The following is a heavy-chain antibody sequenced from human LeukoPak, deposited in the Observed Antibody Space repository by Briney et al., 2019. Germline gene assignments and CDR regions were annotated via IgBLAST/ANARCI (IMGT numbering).Heavy chain of an antibody. Sequence: GGSLRLSCAASGFTFRNYWMSWVRQAPGKGLEWVAKIKQDGGEKYYVDSVKGRFTISRDNAKNSLYLQMNSLRAEDTAVYYCASIGRAVPQEDVWGQGTTVTVSS. J-gene: IGHJ6*02. CDR3: ASIGRAVPQEDV. CDR2: IKQDGGEK. CDR1: GFTFRNYW. D-gene: IGHD3-16*01. V-gene: IGHV3-7*01.